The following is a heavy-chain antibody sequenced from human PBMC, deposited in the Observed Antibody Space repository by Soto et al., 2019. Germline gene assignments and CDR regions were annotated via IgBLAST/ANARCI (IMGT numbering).Heavy chain of an antibody. CDR2: ISYDGSNK. J-gene: IGHJ5*02. V-gene: IGHV3-30-3*01. D-gene: IGHD3-9*01. CDR3: ARGNSQRSIIGRYFDPNPGQNWFDP. Sequence: PGGSLRLSCAASGFTFSSYAMHWVRQAPCKGREWVAVISYDGSNKYYADSVKGRFTISRDNSKNTLYLQMNSLRAEDTAVYYCARGNSQRSIIGRYFDPNPGQNWFDPWGQGTLVTVSS. CDR1: GFTFSSYA.